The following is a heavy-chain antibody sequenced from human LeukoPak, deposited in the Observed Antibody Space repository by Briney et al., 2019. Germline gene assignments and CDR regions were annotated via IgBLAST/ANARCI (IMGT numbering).Heavy chain of an antibody. CDR3: ASPGRRDGYSPGWFDP. CDR2: INHSGST. V-gene: IGHV4-34*01. J-gene: IGHJ5*02. D-gene: IGHD5-24*01. Sequence: SETLSLTCAVYGGSFSGYYWSWIRQPPGKGLEWIGEINHSGSTNYNPSLKSRVTISVDTSKNQFSLKLSSVTAADTAVYYCASPGRRDGYSPGWFDPWGQGTLVTVSS. CDR1: GGSFSGYY.